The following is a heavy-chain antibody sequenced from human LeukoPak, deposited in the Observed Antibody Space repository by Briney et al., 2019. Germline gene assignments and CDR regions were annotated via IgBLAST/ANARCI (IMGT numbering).Heavy chain of an antibody. CDR2: INCKSGGT. CDR3: ARKSLTYYEFWDVFNM. J-gene: IGHJ3*02. V-gene: IGHV1-2*07. Sequence: ASVKVSCKASEYTFTDYYIHWVRQAPGQGLEWMGWINCKSGGTNYAHKFQGRISMTKDRPIRTVYMDLSRLRSDDTAIYYCARKSLTYYEFWDVFNMGGQGTMVTVFS. CDR1: EYTFTDYY. D-gene: IGHD3/OR15-3a*01.